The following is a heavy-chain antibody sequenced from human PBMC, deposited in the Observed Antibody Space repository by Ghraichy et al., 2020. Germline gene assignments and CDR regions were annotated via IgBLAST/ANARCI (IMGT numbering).Heavy chain of an antibody. Sequence: GGSLRLSCEGSGFTFRSQAMSWVRQAPGKGLDWIATISAGSSGTYYADSVTGRFSLSRDNSKSTLHLQMTRLRPEDTAVYYCVKHLEYSPSSAFDIWGQGTLVSVSS. D-gene: IGHD5-18*01. J-gene: IGHJ3*02. V-gene: IGHV3-23*01. CDR3: VKHLEYSPSSAFDI. CDR1: GFTFRSQA. CDR2: ISAGSSGT.